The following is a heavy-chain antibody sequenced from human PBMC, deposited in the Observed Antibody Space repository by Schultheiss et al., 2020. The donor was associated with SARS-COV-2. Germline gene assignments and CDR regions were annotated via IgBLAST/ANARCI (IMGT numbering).Heavy chain of an antibody. CDR2: IYYSGST. CDR1: GGSISSYY. CDR3: ARDRRSGGMAGFDY. D-gene: IGHD3-10*01. J-gene: IGHJ4*02. Sequence: SQTLSLTCTVSGGSISSYYWSWIRQHPGKGLEWIGYIYYSGSTNYNPSLKSRVTMSVDTSKNQFSLKLSSVTAADMAVYYCARDRRSGGMAGFDYWGQGTLVTVSS. V-gene: IGHV4-59*12.